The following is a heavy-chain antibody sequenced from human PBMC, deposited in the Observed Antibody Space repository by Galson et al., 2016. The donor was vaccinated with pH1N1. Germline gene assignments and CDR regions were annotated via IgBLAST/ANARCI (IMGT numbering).Heavy chain of an antibody. J-gene: IGHJ5*02. Sequence: SVKVSCKASGYSFTRYYMHWVRQAPGQGLEWMGWINPDSGSTTYAQNLLGRVTMTRDTSISTAFMEVNSLKSDDTAVYYCARVSSSIPFDPWGQGTLVTVSS. CDR3: ARVSSSIPFDP. V-gene: IGHV1-2*02. D-gene: IGHD6-13*01. CDR1: GYSFTRYY. CDR2: INPDSGST.